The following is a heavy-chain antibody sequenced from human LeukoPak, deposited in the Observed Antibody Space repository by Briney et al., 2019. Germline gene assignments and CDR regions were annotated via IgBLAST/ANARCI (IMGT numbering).Heavy chain of an antibody. J-gene: IGHJ6*03. D-gene: IGHD4-17*01. CDR3: ARDPVDGDPDYYYYYYMDV. CDR2: ISYDGSNK. Sequence: PGGSLRLSCAASGFTFSSYAMHWVRQAPGKGLEWVAVISYDGSNKYYADSVKGRFTISRDNSKNTLYLQMNSLRAEDTAVYYCARDPVDGDPDYYYYYYMDVWGKGTTVTVSS. CDR1: GFTFSSYA. V-gene: IGHV3-30*01.